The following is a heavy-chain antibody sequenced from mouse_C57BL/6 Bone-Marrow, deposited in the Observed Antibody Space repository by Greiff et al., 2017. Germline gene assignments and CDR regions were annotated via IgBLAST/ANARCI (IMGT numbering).Heavy chain of an antibody. V-gene: IGHV1-20*01. Sequence: EVQLVESGPELVKPGDSVKISCKASGYSFTGYFMNWVMQSHGKSLEWIGRIIPYNGDTFYNQKFKGKAKLTVDKSSSTAHMDLRSLTSEDSAVYYCASYYYGAANQAWFAYWGQGTLVTVSA. J-gene: IGHJ3*01. D-gene: IGHD1-1*01. CDR1: GYSFTGYF. CDR3: ASYYYGAANQAWFAY. CDR2: IIPYNGDT.